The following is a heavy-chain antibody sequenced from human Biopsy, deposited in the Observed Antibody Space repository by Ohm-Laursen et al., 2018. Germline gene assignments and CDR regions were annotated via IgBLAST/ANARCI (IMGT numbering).Heavy chain of an antibody. D-gene: IGHD3-3*01. V-gene: IGHV3-30*18. CDR3: AKEEPPQGYDFWSGHYYYFDY. CDR1: GFTFSDYA. J-gene: IGHJ4*02. CDR2: SSYDGSNT. Sequence: SLRLSCSASGFTFSDYALHWVRQAPGKGPEWVAVSSYDGSNTYHADSVRGRFTISRDNSKNTLYLQMSSLRAEDTAVYYCAKEEPPQGYDFWSGHYYYFDYWGQGTLVTVSS.